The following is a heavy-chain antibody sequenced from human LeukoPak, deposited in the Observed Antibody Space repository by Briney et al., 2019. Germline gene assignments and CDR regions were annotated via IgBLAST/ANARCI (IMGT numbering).Heavy chain of an antibody. CDR2: ITTYNGNT. V-gene: IGHV1-18*01. D-gene: IGHD6-19*01. J-gene: IGHJ4*02. Sequence: ASVKVSCKASGYTFTNYAISWVRQAPGQGLEWVGWITTYNGNTNYAQKLQGRVTMTTDTSTSTAYMELRSLRSDDTAVYYCARVYQGIAVASRYWGQGTLVTVSS. CDR1: GYTFTNYA. CDR3: ARVYQGIAVASRY.